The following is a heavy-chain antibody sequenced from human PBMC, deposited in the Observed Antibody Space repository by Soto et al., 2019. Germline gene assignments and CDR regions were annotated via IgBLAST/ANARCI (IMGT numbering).Heavy chain of an antibody. D-gene: IGHD2-21*02. CDR1: GYTFTRYA. J-gene: IGHJ4*02. V-gene: IGHV1-18*01. Sequence: QVQLVQSGAEVKKPGASVRVSCKASGYTFTRYAISWVRQAPGQGLEWMGWISAYNANTNYAQKLQGRVTMTTDTSTSTAYMELRSLRSDDTAVYYCARRAHCGGDCLNDFWGQGTLVTVSS. CDR2: ISAYNANT. CDR3: ARRAHCGGDCLNDF.